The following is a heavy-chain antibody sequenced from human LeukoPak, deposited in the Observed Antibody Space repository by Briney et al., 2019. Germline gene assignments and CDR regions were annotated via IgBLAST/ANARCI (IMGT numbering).Heavy chain of an antibody. V-gene: IGHV3-23*01. CDR2: ISGSGGST. J-gene: IGHJ3*02. D-gene: IGHD3-9*01. Sequence: GGSLRLSCAASGFTFSSYAMSWVRQAPGKGLERVSAISGSGGSTYYADSVKGRFTISRDNSKNTLYLQMNSLRAEDTAVYYCARFYDILTGYYNSAFDIWGQGTMVTVSS. CDR1: GFTFSSYA. CDR3: ARFYDILTGYYNSAFDI.